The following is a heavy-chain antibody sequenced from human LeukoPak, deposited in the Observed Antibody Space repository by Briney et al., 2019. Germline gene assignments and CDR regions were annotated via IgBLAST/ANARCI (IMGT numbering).Heavy chain of an antibody. CDR1: GYTFTSYY. Sequence: SVTVSCKASGYTFTSYYMHWVRQAPGQGLEWMGGIIPIFGTANYAQKFQGRVTITADESTSTAYMELSSLKSDDTAVYYCAREGNSWYLGDFDYWGQGTLVTVSS. D-gene: IGHD6-13*01. J-gene: IGHJ4*02. CDR3: AREGNSWYLGDFDY. CDR2: IIPIFGTA. V-gene: IGHV1-69*13.